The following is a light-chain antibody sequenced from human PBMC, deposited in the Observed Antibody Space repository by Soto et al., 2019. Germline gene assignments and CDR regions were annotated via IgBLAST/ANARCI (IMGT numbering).Light chain of an antibody. CDR3: QAYDHSLGVSVL. J-gene: IGLJ3*02. Sequence: QSVLTQPPSASGSPGQSVTISCTGTSNDVGGYNYVSWYQQHPGKAPKLMIYEVTKRPSGVPDRFSGSKSGNTASLTVSGLQAEDEADYYCQAYDHSLGVSVLFGGGTKLTVL. CDR2: EVT. CDR1: SNDVGGYNY. V-gene: IGLV2-8*01.